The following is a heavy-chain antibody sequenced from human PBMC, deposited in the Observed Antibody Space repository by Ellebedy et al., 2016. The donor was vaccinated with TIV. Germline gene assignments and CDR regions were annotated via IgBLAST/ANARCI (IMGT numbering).Heavy chain of an antibody. CDR3: ASGLGGREAAAAEGYYYYYGMDV. Sequence: ASVKVSCKASGYTFTSYGISWVRQAPGQGLEWMGWISAYNGNTNYAQKLQGRVTMTTDTSTSTAYMELRSLRSDDTAVYYCASGLGGREAAAAEGYYYYYGMDVWGQGTTVTVSS. J-gene: IGHJ6*02. CDR1: GYTFTSYG. CDR2: ISAYNGNT. V-gene: IGHV1-18*04. D-gene: IGHD6-25*01.